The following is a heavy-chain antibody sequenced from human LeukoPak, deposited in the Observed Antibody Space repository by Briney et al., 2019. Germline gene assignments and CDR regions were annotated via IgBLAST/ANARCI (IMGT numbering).Heavy chain of an antibody. Sequence: PGGSLRLSCAASGFTFSSYGMHWVRQAPGKGLEWVAVISYDGSNEYYADSVKGRFTISRDSSKNTLYLQMNSLRAEDTAVYYCAKDQGGHCSGTSCYPIDYWGQGTLVTASS. CDR1: GFTFSSYG. V-gene: IGHV3-30*18. D-gene: IGHD2-15*01. CDR3: AKDQGGHCSGTSCYPIDY. J-gene: IGHJ4*02. CDR2: ISYDGSNE.